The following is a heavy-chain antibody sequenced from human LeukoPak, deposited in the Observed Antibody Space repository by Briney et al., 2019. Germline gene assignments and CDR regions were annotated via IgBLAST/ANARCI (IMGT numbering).Heavy chain of an antibody. J-gene: IGHJ3*02. CDR2: ISAYNGNT. CDR1: PYTFTTYG. Sequence: ASLKHSSKASPYTFTTYGISWVRQATGHGHEWMGWISAYNGNTNYAQKLQSRVTMTTDTSTSTAYMELRSLRSDDTAVYYCARTTIFGVVIRGAFDIWGQGTMVTVSS. CDR3: ARTTIFGVVIRGAFDI. D-gene: IGHD3-3*01. V-gene: IGHV1-18*01.